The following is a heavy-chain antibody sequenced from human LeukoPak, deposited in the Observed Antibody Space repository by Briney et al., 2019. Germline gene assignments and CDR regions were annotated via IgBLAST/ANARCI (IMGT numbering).Heavy chain of an antibody. D-gene: IGHD3-3*01. Sequence: GGSLRLSCAASGFTFSSYAMSWVRQAPGKGLEWVSAISGSGGSTYYADSVKGRFTISRDNSKNTLYLQMNSLRAEDTAVYYCAKEGTIFGVAIIQANWFDPWGQGTLVTVSS. CDR1: GFTFSSYA. J-gene: IGHJ5*02. CDR2: ISGSGGST. V-gene: IGHV3-23*01. CDR3: AKEGTIFGVAIIQANWFDP.